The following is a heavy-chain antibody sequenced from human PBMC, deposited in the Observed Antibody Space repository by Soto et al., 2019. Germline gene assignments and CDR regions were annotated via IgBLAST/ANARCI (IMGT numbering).Heavy chain of an antibody. D-gene: IGHD2-8*01. CDR1: GGSFNANY. CDR2: IFHSGST. J-gene: IGHJ2*01. V-gene: IGHV4-34*12. CDR3: AREIMPLTNDWYFDL. Sequence: SETLSLTCAVSGGSFNANYWSWIRQPPGKGLEWIGHIFHSGSTNYNPSLKSRVTISVDTSKNQFSLKLSSVAAADTAVYYCAREIMPLTNDWYFDLWGRGTLVTVSS.